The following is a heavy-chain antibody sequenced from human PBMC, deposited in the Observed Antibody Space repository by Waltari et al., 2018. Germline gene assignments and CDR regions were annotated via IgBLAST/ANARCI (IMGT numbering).Heavy chain of an antibody. J-gene: IGHJ2*01. CDR3: ATIGQYSSSWFDWYFDL. V-gene: IGHV1-69-2*01. CDR2: VDPEDGET. CDR1: GYTFTDYY. Sequence: EVQLVQSGAEVKKPGATVKISCKASGYTFTDYYMHWLQQDPGKGLEWMGRVDPEDGETIYAEKFQGRVTITADTSTDTAYMELSSLRSEDTAVYYCATIGQYSSSWFDWYFDLWGRGTLVTVSS. D-gene: IGHD6-13*01.